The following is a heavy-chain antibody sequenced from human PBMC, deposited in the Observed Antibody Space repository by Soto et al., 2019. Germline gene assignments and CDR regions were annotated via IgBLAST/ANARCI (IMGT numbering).Heavy chain of an antibody. CDR2: IYYSGST. J-gene: IGHJ3*02. CDR3: ARGGGWGDHAFDI. CDR1: GGSISSYY. V-gene: IGHV4-59*01. Sequence: SETLSLTCTVSGGSISSYYWSWIRQPPGKGLEWIGYIYYSGSTNYNPSLKSRVTISVDTSKNQFSLKLSSVTAADTAVYYFARGGGWGDHAFDIWGQGTMVTVSS. D-gene: IGHD3-16*01.